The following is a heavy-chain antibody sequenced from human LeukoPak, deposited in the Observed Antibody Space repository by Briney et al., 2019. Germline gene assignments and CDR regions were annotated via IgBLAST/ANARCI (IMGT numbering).Heavy chain of an antibody. J-gene: IGHJ4*02. D-gene: IGHD6-19*01. V-gene: IGHV3-23*01. CDR2: ISGSGGRT. CDR3: AKDQGDYSSGWSIFDY. CDR1: GFNVSTYA. Sequence: PGGSLRLSCAASGFNVSTYAMSWVRPAPGKGLEWVSGISGSGGRTYYADSVKGRFTISRDNSKNTLYLQMNRLRAEDTAVYYCAKDQGDYSSGWSIFDYWGQGSLVTVSS.